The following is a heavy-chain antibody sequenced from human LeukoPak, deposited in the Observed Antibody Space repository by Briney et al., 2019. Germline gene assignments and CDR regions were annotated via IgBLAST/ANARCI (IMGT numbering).Heavy chain of an antibody. CDR2: IWYDGSNK. Sequence: GGSLRLSCAASGFTFSSYGMHWVRQAPGKGLEWLAVIWYDGSNKYYADSVKGRFTISRDNSKNTLYLQMNSLRAEDTAVYYCAKVYSYGPYYYYMDVWGKGTTVTVSS. CDR3: AKVYSYGPYYYYMDV. D-gene: IGHD5-18*01. V-gene: IGHV3-33*06. CDR1: GFTFSSYG. J-gene: IGHJ6*03.